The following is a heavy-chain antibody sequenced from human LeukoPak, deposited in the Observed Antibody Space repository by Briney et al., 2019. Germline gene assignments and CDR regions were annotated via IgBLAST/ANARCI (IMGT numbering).Heavy chain of an antibody. J-gene: IGHJ3*01. V-gene: IGHV3-7*03. CDR3: VRVYSSSSGKNAFDV. CDR2: IKEDGSKK. CDR1: GFTLSYYW. D-gene: IGHD6-6*01. Sequence: SGGSLRLSCAASGFTLSYYWMSWVRQAPGKGLEWVANIKEDGSKKDYVDSVKGRFTISRDNAKDSLHLEANSLRAEDTAMYYCVRVYSSSSGKNAFDVWGQGTMVTVSS.